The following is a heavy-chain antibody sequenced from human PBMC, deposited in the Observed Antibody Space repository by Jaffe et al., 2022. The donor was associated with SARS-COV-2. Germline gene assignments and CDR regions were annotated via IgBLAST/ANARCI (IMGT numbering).Heavy chain of an antibody. Sequence: EVQLLESGGGLVQPGGSLRLSCAASGFTFSSYAMSWVRQAPGKGLEWVSAISGSGGSTYYADSVKGRFTISRDNSKNTLYLQMNSLRAEDTAVYYCAKPQRSYDSSGYQSPAFDYWGQGTLVTVSS. D-gene: IGHD3-22*01. J-gene: IGHJ4*02. CDR3: AKPQRSYDSSGYQSPAFDY. CDR2: ISGSGGST. CDR1: GFTFSSYA. V-gene: IGHV3-23*01.